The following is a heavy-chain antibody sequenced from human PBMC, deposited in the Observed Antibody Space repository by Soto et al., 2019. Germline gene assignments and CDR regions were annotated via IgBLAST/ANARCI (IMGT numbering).Heavy chain of an antibody. CDR3: ARDYGGNDV. J-gene: IGHJ4*02. CDR2: IYYSGST. CDR1: GGSISSYY. V-gene: IGHV4-59*01. Sequence: PSETLSLTCTVPGGSISSYYWSWIRQPPGKGLEWIGYIYYSGSTNYNPSLKSRVTISVDTSKNQFSLKLSSVTAADTAVYYCARDYGGNDVWGQGTLVTVSS. D-gene: IGHD4-17*01.